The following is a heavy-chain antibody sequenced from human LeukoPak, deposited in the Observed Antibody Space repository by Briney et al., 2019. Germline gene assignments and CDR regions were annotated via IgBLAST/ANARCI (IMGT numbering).Heavy chain of an antibody. CDR1: GGSMRSYY. D-gene: IGHD3-9*01. CDR3: ARGGWLVASHY. J-gene: IGHJ4*02. CDR2: VFHTGST. V-gene: IGHV4-59*01. Sequence: KPSETLSLTCTVSGGSMRSYYWSWIRQPPGKGLEWIGYVFHTGSTNYNPSLRGRVTISDDTSKNQFTLKLSSLTAADTAVYYCARGGWLVASHYWGQGILVTVSS.